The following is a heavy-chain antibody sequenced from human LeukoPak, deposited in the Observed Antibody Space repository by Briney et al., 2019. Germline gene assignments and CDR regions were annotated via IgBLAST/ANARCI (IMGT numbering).Heavy chain of an antibody. D-gene: IGHD3-3*01. CDR2: IRQDGSEK. CDR1: GFTFSSYW. V-gene: IGHV3-7*01. J-gene: IGHJ4*02. Sequence: GSLRLSCAASGFTFSSYWMSWVRQAPGKGLEWVANIRQDGSEKYYVDSVKGRFTISRDNAKNSLYLQMNSLRAEDTAVYYCARTYDDFWSGYCHDYWGQGTLVTVSS. CDR3: ARTYDDFWSGYCHDY.